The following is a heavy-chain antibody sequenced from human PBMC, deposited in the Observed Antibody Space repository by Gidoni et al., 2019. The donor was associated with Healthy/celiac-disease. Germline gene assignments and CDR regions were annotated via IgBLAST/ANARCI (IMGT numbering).Heavy chain of an antibody. Sequence: QVQLVQSGDEVKKPGSSVKVSCNASGVTFSSDAISGVRQAPGQGLEWMGGIIPIFGTANYAQKFQGRVTITADKSTSTAYMYLSSLRSEETAVYYCAGLTSITDSSGFYFDYWGQGTLVTVSS. V-gene: IGHV1-69*06. D-gene: IGHD3-22*01. CDR3: AGLTSITDSSGFYFDY. CDR1: GVTFSSDA. CDR2: IIPIFGTA. J-gene: IGHJ4*02.